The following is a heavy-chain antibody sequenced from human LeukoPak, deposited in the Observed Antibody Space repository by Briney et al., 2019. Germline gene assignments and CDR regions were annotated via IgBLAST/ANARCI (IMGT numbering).Heavy chain of an antibody. CDR1: GCTFSSYA. V-gene: IGHV3-23*01. CDR3: AKAHLRAVAGTDSFDP. Sequence: GGSLRLSCAASGCTFSSYAMSWVRQAPGKGLEWVSAISGSGGSTYYADSVKGRFTISRDNSKNTLYLQMNSLRAEDTAVYYCAKAHLRAVAGTDSFDPWGQGTLVTVSS. J-gene: IGHJ5*02. CDR2: ISGSGGST. D-gene: IGHD6-19*01.